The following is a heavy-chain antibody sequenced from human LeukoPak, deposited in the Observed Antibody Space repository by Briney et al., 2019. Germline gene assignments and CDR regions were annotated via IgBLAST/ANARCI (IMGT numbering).Heavy chain of an antibody. CDR2: IIPIFGTA. CDR1: GGTFSSYA. Sequence: SVKVSCKASGGTFSSYAISWVRQAPGQGLEWMGGIIPIFGTANYAQKFQGRVTITADESTSTAYMELSSLRSEDTAVYYCAVGYCGGGSCYSPGWFDPWGQGTLVTVSS. CDR3: AVGYCGGGSCYSPGWFDP. D-gene: IGHD2-15*01. V-gene: IGHV1-69*13. J-gene: IGHJ5*02.